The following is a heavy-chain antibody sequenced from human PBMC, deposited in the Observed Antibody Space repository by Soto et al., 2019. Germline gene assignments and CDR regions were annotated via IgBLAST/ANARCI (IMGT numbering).Heavy chain of an antibody. J-gene: IGHJ2*01. CDR3: ARGGVATFGYFDL. CDR1: GYTFTSYA. Sequence: QVQLVQSGAEVKKPGASVKVSCKASGYTFTSYAMHWVRQAPGQRLEWMGWINAGNGNTKYSQKFQGRVTITRDTSAGTAYMELSSLRSEDTAVYYCARGGVATFGYFDLWGRGTLVTVSS. V-gene: IGHV1-3*01. CDR2: INAGNGNT. D-gene: IGHD5-12*01.